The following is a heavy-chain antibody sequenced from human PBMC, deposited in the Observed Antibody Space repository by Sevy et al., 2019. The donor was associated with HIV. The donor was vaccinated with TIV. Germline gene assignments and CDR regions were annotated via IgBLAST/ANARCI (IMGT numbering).Heavy chain of an antibody. CDR2: FFSNGST. CDR1: WFTGNDQY. D-gene: IGHD6-19*01. V-gene: IGHV3-66*03. J-gene: IGHJ4*02. Sequence: GALRLSFAISWFTGNDQYINLVRQAPGEGLGGGSVFFSNGSTYYADSAKGRFTISRDNSKNTVDLQMNSVRAEDTAVYYCVSLFLSYRSGWSYFDYWGQGTLVTVSS. CDR3: VSLFLSYRSGWSYFDY.